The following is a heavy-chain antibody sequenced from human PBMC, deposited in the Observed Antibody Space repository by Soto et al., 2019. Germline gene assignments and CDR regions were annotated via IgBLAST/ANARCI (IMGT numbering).Heavy chain of an antibody. CDR3: ARSRGAYDILTGSRPPYYYCGMDV. Sequence: SVKVSCKASGGTFSSYAISWVRQAPGQGLEWMGGIIPIFGTANYAQKFQGRVTITADESTSTAYMELSSLRSEDTAVYYCARSRGAYDILTGSRPPYYYCGMDVWGQGTTVTVSS. V-gene: IGHV1-69*13. J-gene: IGHJ6*02. D-gene: IGHD3-9*01. CDR1: GGTFSSYA. CDR2: IIPIFGTA.